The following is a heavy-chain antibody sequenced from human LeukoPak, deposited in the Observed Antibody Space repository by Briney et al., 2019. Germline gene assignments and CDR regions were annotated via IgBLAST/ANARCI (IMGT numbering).Heavy chain of an antibody. J-gene: IGHJ6*02. D-gene: IGHD3-3*01. V-gene: IGHV4-4*07. CDR3: ARDSYDFWSGQYKNGLGDYYGVDV. CDR2: IYPTGST. CDR1: GASITDYY. Sequence: PSETLSLTCDVSGASITDYYWSWIRQSAGKRLEWIGRIYPTGSTSYKTSLRTRLTISLDTSKNQVSLKLRCVTAADTAVYYCARDSYDFWSGQYKNGLGDYYGVDVWGQGTTVTVSS.